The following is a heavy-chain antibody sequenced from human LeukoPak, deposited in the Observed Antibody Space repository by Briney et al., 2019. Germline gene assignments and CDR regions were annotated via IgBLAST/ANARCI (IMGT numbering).Heavy chain of an antibody. Sequence: GGSLRLSCAASGFTFSSYAMTWVRQAPGKGLEWVPAISSSGGGTYYADSVKGRFTISRDNSKNTLYLQMNSLRAEDTAVYYCAKDHLSSTYYYDSSGYPLDYWGQGTLVTVSS. J-gene: IGHJ4*02. CDR3: AKDHLSSTYYYDSSGYPLDY. CDR1: GFTFSSYA. V-gene: IGHV3-23*01. D-gene: IGHD3-22*01. CDR2: ISSSGGGT.